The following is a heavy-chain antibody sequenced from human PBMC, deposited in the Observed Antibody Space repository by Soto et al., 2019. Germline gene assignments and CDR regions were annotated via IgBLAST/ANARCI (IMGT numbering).Heavy chain of an antibody. D-gene: IGHD3-10*01. Sequence: RRLSCGASGFIFSDYYMSWIRQAPGKGLEWVSYISSSGDTIYYADSVKGRFTISRDNANNSLFLQMNSLRAEDTGVYYRAREIDFTVGGLVISDGMDVWGQGTTVTVSS. CDR1: GFIFSDYY. V-gene: IGHV3-11*01. CDR3: AREIDFTVGGLVISDGMDV. J-gene: IGHJ6*02. CDR2: ISSSGDTI.